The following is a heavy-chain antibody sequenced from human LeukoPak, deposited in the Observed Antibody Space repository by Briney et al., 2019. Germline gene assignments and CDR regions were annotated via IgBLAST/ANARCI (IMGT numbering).Heavy chain of an antibody. Sequence: GRSLRLSCAASGFTSSSYGMDWVRQAPGKGLEWVAVISYDGSNKYYADSVKGRFTISRDNSKNTLYLQMNSLRAEDTAVYYCAKDRLYYYYGMDVWGQGTTVTVSS. CDR3: AKDRLYYYYGMDV. J-gene: IGHJ6*02. CDR1: GFTSSSYG. V-gene: IGHV3-30*18. CDR2: ISYDGSNK.